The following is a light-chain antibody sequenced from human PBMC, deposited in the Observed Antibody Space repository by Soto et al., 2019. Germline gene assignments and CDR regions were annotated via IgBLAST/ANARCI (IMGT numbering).Light chain of an antibody. V-gene: IGKV1-5*03. Sequence: EIQMTQSASTLSGSVGDRVTITCRASQTISSWLAWYQQKPGKAPKLLIYKASTLKSGVPSRFSGSGSGTEFTLTISSLQPEDFATYYCQQADSLPLVPFGQGTRLAIK. J-gene: IGKJ5*01. CDR1: QTISSW. CDR2: KAS. CDR3: QQADSLPLVP.